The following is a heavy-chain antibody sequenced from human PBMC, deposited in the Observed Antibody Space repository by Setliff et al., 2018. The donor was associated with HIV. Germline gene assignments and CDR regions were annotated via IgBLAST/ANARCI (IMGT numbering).Heavy chain of an antibody. CDR1: GYTFTDFW. V-gene: IGHV1-2*02. CDR3: ARARRDSYDRGRRNHYYIDV. D-gene: IGHD3-22*01. J-gene: IGHJ6*03. Sequence: ASVKVSCKISGYTFTDFWIHWVRQAPGQGLESMGWIDPDKGDTGYAHNFQGRVIMTRDTSTSTVYMELHWLTSDDTAVYYCARARRDSYDRGRRNHYYIDVWGKGTTVTVSS. CDR2: IDPDKGDT.